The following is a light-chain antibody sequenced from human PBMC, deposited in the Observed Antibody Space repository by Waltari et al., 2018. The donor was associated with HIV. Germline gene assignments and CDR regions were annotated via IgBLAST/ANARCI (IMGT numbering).Light chain of an antibody. Sequence: DIQMTQSPSSLSASVADRVTLSCRASQSISTDLNSYQQKPGRAPKLLIYNGNILQGGVPSRFSGSGSGTDFTLSISSLQPEDFGTYYCQQSYSTLWTFGPGTKV. CDR3: QQSYSTLWT. V-gene: IGKV1-39*01. CDR1: QSISTD. CDR2: NGN. J-gene: IGKJ1*01.